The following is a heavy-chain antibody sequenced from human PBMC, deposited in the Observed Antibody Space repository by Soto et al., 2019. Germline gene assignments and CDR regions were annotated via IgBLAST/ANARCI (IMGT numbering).Heavy chain of an antibody. J-gene: IGHJ3*02. CDR2: ISSSSSYI. CDR3: ATRAAYRSDGPVGHDAFDI. V-gene: IGHV3-21*04. D-gene: IGHD3-16*02. CDR1: GFTFSSYS. Sequence: PGGSLRLSCAASGFTFSSYSMNWVRQAPGEGLEWVSSISSSSSYIYYADSVKGRFTISRDNSKNTLSLQMNNLRAEDTAVYYCATRAAYRSDGPVGHDAFDIWGQGTMVTVSS.